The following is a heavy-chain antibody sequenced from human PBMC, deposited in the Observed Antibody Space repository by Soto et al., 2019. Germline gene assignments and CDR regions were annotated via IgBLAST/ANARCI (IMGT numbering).Heavy chain of an antibody. D-gene: IGHD3-3*01. CDR3: GGVGVTIFGVVRGHYYYAMDV. V-gene: IGHV4-34*01. J-gene: IGHJ6*02. Sequence: QVQLQQWGAGLLKPSETLSLTCAVYGGSFSDYHWSWIRQPPGKGLEWIGEINHGGSTKYNPSLRGQLTIQKAPSKKRVSLRMPSVTAADTAFYYCGGVGVTIFGVVRGHYYYAMDVWGQGTTVPVSS. CDR2: INHGGST. CDR1: GGSFSDYH.